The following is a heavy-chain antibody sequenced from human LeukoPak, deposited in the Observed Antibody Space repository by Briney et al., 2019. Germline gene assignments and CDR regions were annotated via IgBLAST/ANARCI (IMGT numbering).Heavy chain of an antibody. CDR2: IYYSGST. Sequence: PSETLSLTCTVSGGSISSYYWSWIRQPPGKGLEGIGYIYYSGSTNYNPSLKSRVTISVDTSKNQFSLKLSSVTAADTAVYYCASESGRSSGYYYSGGDAFDIWGQGTMVTVSS. V-gene: IGHV4-59*01. CDR3: ASESGRSSGYYYSGGDAFDI. CDR1: GGSISSYY. D-gene: IGHD3-22*01. J-gene: IGHJ3*02.